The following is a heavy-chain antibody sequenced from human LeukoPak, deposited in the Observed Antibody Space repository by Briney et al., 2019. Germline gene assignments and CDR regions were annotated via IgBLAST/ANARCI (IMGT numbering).Heavy chain of an antibody. J-gene: IGHJ4*02. CDR2: IYYSGST. V-gene: IGHV4-59*01. D-gene: IGHD3-22*01. CDR1: GGSISSYY. Sequence: PSETLSLTCTVSGGSISSYYWSWIRQPPGKGLEWIGYIYYSGSTNYNPSLKSRVTISVDTSKNQFSLKLSSVTAADTAVYYCARGVSSMWYYDSSGYYRNWGQGTLVTVSS. CDR3: ARGVSSMWYYDSSGYYRN.